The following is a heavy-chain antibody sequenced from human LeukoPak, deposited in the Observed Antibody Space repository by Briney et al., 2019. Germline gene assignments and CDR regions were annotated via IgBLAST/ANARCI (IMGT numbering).Heavy chain of an antibody. CDR2: INHSGST. J-gene: IGHJ4*02. V-gene: IGHV4-34*01. D-gene: IGHD3-16*02. Sequence: SETLSLTCAVYGGSFSGYYWSWIRQPPGKGLEWIGEINHSGSTNCNPSLKSRVTISVDTSKNQFSLKLSSVTAADTAVYYCARVPYDYVWGSYRLYYFDYWGQGTLVTVSS. CDR3: ARVPYDYVWGSYRLYYFDY. CDR1: GGSFSGYY.